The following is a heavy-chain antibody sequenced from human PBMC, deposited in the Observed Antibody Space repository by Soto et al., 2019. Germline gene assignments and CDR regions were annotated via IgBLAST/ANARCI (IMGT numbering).Heavy chain of an antibody. D-gene: IGHD6-6*01. V-gene: IGHV3-74*01. CDR1: GFTFSPFW. CDR3: ARSIAARRSFDY. Sequence: GGSLRLSCAASGFTFSPFWMHWVRQAPGKGLEWVSHMNADGSTTLYADSVKGRFTISRDNAKNTLYLQMKSLRAEDTAVYYCARSIAARRSFDYWGQGTLVTVSS. CDR2: MNADGSTT. J-gene: IGHJ4*02.